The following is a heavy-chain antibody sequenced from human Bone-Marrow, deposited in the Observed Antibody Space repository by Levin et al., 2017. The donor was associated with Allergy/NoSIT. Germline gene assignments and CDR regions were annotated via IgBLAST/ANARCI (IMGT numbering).Heavy chain of an antibody. Sequence: PGESLKISCAASGFTFSGSAMHWVRQASGKGLEWVGRIRSKANSYATAYAASVKGRFTISRDDSKNTAYLQMNSLKTEDTAVYYCTRVYPAWGSGWEQNWFDPWGQGTLVTVSS. CDR2: IRSKANSYAT. CDR3: TRVYPAWGSGWEQNWFDP. CDR1: GFTFSGSA. J-gene: IGHJ5*02. V-gene: IGHV3-73*01. D-gene: IGHD6-19*01.